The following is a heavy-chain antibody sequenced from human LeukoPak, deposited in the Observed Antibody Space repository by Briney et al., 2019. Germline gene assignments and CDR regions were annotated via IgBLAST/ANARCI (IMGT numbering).Heavy chain of an antibody. CDR1: GFTFSSYG. D-gene: IGHD3-10*01. J-gene: IGHJ5*02. CDR2: ISYDGSNK. Sequence: GRSLRLSCAASGFTFSSYGMHWVRQAPGKGLEWVAVISYDGSNKYYADSVKGRFTISRDNAKNSLYLQMNSLRAEDTAVYYCASFITMVRTNWFDPWGQGTLVTVSS. CDR3: ASFITMVRTNWFDP. V-gene: IGHV3-30*03.